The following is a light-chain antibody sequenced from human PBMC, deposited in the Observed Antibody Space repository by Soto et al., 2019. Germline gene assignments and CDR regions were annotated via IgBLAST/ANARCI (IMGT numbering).Light chain of an antibody. V-gene: IGLV2-8*01. Sequence: QSALTQPPSASGSPGQSVTISCSGTSNDLGGFNYVSWYQQHPGKAPKLIIYEVTERPSGVPDRFSGSKSGNTASLTVSGLQAEDEADYYCSSYGGYDNLIFGGGTKLTV. J-gene: IGLJ2*01. CDR2: EVT. CDR1: SNDLGGFNY. CDR3: SSYGGYDNLI.